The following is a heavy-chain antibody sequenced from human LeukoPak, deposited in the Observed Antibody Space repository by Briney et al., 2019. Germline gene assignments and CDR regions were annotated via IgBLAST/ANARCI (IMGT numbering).Heavy chain of an antibody. J-gene: IGHJ4*02. Sequence: GGSLRLSCAASGFTFSSYAMSWVLQAPGKGLEWVSVISGSGNSTDYADSVKGRFTISRDNSKNTLYLQMNSLRAEDTAVYYCARAAGYDSSGPYYFDYWGQGTLVTVSS. CDR2: ISGSGNST. D-gene: IGHD3-22*01. CDR1: GFTFSSYA. CDR3: ARAAGYDSSGPYYFDY. V-gene: IGHV3-23*01.